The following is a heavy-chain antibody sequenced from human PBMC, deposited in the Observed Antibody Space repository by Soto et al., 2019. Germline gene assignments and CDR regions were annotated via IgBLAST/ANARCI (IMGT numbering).Heavy chain of an antibody. CDR2: ISSNGGST. CDR1: GFTFSSYA. J-gene: IGHJ4*02. D-gene: IGHD2-8*01. Sequence: HPGGSLRFSCSASGFTFSSYAMHWVRQAPGKGLEYVSAISSNGGSTYYADSVKGRFTISRDNSKNTLYLQMSSLRAEDTAVYYCVKDLPVSVYAPIWGYYFDYWGQGTLVTSPQ. CDR3: VKDLPVSVYAPIWGYYFDY. V-gene: IGHV3-64D*08.